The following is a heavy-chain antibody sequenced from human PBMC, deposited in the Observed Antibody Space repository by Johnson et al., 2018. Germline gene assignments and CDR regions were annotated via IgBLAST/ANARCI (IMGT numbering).Heavy chain of an antibody. CDR2: ISYDGSNK. V-gene: IGHV3-30*18. CDR1: GFTFSSYG. CDR3: AKDRGCSSTSCYSYYYYYMDV. D-gene: IGHD2-2*01. J-gene: IGHJ6*03. Sequence: QVQLVQSGGGVVQXGRSLRLSCAASGFTFSSYGMHWVRQAPGKGLEWVAVISYDGSNKYYADSVKGRFTISRDNSKNTLYLQMNSLRAEDTAVYYCAKDRGCSSTSCYSYYYYYMDVWGKGTTVTVSS.